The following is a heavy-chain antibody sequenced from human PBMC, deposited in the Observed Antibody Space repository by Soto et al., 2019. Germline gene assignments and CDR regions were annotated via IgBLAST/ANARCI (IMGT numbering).Heavy chain of an antibody. V-gene: IGHV4-30-2*01. Sequence: TLSLSCSVSVRALSGSRVSCSCIRRPPAKGLEWIGYIYHSGSTYNNTALKSRGTISVDRSKNQFSLKLSSVTAADTAAYYCARVPYRWGQGTLVTVSS. CDR1: VRALSGSRVS. D-gene: IGHD2-2*01. J-gene: IGHJ5*02. CDR3: ARVPYR. CDR2: IYHSGST.